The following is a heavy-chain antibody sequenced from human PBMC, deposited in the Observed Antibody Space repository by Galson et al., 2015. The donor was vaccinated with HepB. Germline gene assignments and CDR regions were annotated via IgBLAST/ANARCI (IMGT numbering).Heavy chain of an antibody. Sequence: SLRLSCAASGFTFSSYSMNWVRQAPGKGLEWVSSISSSSSYIYYADSVKGRFTISRDNAKNSLYLQMNSLRAEDTAVYYCARDPTDYGDYVNWLDPWGQGTLVTVSS. J-gene: IGHJ5*02. CDR3: ARDPTDYGDYVNWLDP. CDR1: GFTFSSYS. D-gene: IGHD4-17*01. V-gene: IGHV3-21*01. CDR2: ISSSSSYI.